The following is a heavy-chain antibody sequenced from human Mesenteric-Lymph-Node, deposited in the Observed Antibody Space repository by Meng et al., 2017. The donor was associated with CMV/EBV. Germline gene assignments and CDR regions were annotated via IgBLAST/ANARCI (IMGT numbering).Heavy chain of an antibody. D-gene: IGHD1-26*01. CDR3: ARRSGSYFGFDY. J-gene: IGHJ4*02. CDR2: ISYDGSNK. V-gene: IGHV3-30*04. CDR1: GFTFSNYT. Sequence: SLKISCAASGFTFSNYTMHWVRQAPGKGLEWVALISYDGSNKYYADSVKGRFTISRDNAKNSLYLQMNSLRAEDTAVYYCARRSGSYFGFDYWGQGTLVTVSS.